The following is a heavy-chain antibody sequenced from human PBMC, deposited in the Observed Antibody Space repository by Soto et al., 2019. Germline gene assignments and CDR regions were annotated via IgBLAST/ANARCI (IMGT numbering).Heavy chain of an antibody. V-gene: IGHV3-74*01. D-gene: IGHD5-18*01. CDR3: GRGGSDSPMAPGY. CDR2: INPDGSAT. J-gene: IGHJ4*02. Sequence: GSLRLSCAASGFTFSSYWMHWVRQAPGKGLVWVSRINPDGSATNYADSVKGRFTISRDNAKNTVYLQMNSLRAEDTAVFYCGRGGSDSPMAPGYWGQGTLVTVSS. CDR1: GFTFSSYW.